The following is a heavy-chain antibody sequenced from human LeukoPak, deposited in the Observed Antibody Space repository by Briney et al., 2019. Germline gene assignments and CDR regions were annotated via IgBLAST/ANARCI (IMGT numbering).Heavy chain of an antibody. CDR2: IIPIFGTA. CDR3: ARDRYDILTGYQEVFDY. V-gene: IGHV1-69*05. D-gene: IGHD3-9*01. J-gene: IGHJ4*02. Sequence: SVKVSCKASGGTFRSYAISLVRHAPGPGLERMGRIIPIFGTANYAQKVQGRGTITTDESTSTAYMELSSLRSEDTVVYYCARDRYDILTGYQEVFDYWGQGTLVTVSS. CDR1: GGTFRSYA.